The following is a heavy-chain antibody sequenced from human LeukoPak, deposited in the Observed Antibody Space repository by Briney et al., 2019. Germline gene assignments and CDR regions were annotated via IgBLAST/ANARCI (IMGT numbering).Heavy chain of an antibody. CDR1: GFTFDDYG. CDR2: INWNGGST. V-gene: IGHV3-20*04. CDR3: ATPTYYYDTSGYRDY. Sequence: GGSLRLSCAASGFTFDDYGMSWVRQAPGKGLEWVSGINWNGGSTGYADSVKGRFTISRDNAKNSLYLQMNSLRAEDTAVYYCATPTYYYDTSGYRDYWGQGTLVTVSS. D-gene: IGHD3-22*01. J-gene: IGHJ4*02.